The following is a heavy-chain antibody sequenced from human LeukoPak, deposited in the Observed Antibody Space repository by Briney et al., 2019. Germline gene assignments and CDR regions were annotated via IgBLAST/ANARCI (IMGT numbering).Heavy chain of an antibody. CDR3: AKYTSGTSYRGLDQ. Sequence: GGSLRLSCGASGLTVSSYAMSWVRQAPGKGLEWVSTIIGSAVNTYYADSVKGRFTISRGDSKNTVYLQMNSLRAEDTAVYSCAKYTSGTSYRGLDQWGQGTLVTVSS. CDR1: GLTVSSYA. CDR2: IIGSAVNT. V-gene: IGHV3-23*01. D-gene: IGHD3-10*01. J-gene: IGHJ4*02.